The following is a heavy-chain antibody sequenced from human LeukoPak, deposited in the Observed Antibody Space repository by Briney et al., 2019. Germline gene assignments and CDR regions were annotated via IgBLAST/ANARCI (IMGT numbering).Heavy chain of an antibody. CDR2: IYYSGST. Sequence: SETLSLTCTVSGGSISSYYWSWIRQPPGKGLEWIGYIYYSGSTNYNPSLKSQVTISVDTSKNQFSLKLSSVTAADTAVYYCARDRIVGANNWFDPWGQGTLVTVSS. CDR1: GGSISSYY. J-gene: IGHJ5*02. D-gene: IGHD1-26*01. CDR3: ARDRIVGANNWFDP. V-gene: IGHV4-59*01.